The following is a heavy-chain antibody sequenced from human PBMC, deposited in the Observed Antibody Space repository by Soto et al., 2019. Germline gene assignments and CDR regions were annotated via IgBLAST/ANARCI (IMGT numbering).Heavy chain of an antibody. V-gene: IGHV3-23*01. CDR2: IWDDGGRT. CDR3: VRGGKTAGAFDI. D-gene: IGHD3-16*01. Sequence: GGSLRLSCAASGFTFSSYAMSWVRQAPGEGLEWVAAIWDDGGRTYYVDSVKGRFTISRDNSENTMFLQMNSLTAEDTAVYYCVRGGKTAGAFDIWGQGTMVTVS. CDR1: GFTFSSYA. J-gene: IGHJ3*02.